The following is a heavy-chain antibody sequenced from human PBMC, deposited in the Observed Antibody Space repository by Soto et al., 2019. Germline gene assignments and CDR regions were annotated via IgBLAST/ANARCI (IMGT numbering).Heavy chain of an antibody. CDR2: ISGSGGST. CDR1: GFTFSSYA. Sequence: GGSLRLSCAASGFTFSSYAMSWVRQAPGKGLEWVSAISGSGGSTYYADSVKGRFTISRDNSKNTLYLQMNSLRAEDTAVYYCAKVGGFGSSSWWPYYFDYWGQGTLITVSS. V-gene: IGHV3-23*01. D-gene: IGHD6-13*01. J-gene: IGHJ4*02. CDR3: AKVGGFGSSSWWPYYFDY.